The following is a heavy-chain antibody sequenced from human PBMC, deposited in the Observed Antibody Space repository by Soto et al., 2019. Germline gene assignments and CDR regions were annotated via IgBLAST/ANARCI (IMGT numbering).Heavy chain of an antibody. CDR2: ISGSGGST. CDR1: GFTFSSYA. CDR3: AKDKGSLYYYDSSGYFDY. J-gene: IGHJ4*02. D-gene: IGHD3-22*01. V-gene: IGHV3-23*01. Sequence: PGGSLRLSCAASGFTFSSYAMSWVRQAPGKGLEWVSAISGSGGSTYYADSVKGRFTISRDNSKNTLYLQMNSLRAEDTAVYYCAKDKGSLYYYDSSGYFDYWGQGTLVTVSS.